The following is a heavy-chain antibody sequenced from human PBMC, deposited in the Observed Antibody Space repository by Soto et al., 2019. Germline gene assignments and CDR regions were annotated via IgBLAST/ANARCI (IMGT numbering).Heavy chain of an antibody. Sequence: GGSLSLSCAASGFTFSSYAMSWVRQAPGKGLEWVSGISGSGGSTYYADSVKGRFTISRDNSKNTLYLQMNSLRAEDKAIYYCAKQGESTTSRFDPWGQGALVPVSS. CDR1: GFTFSSYA. V-gene: IGHV3-23*01. D-gene: IGHD2-2*01. CDR3: AKQGESTTSRFDP. CDR2: ISGSGGST. J-gene: IGHJ5*02.